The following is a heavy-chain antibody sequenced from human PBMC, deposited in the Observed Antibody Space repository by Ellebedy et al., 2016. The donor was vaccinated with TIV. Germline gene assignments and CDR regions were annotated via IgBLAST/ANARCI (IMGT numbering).Heavy chain of an antibody. D-gene: IGHD1-26*01. CDR1: GYSISSGYY. Sequence: SETLSLTCTVSGYSISSGYYWGWIRQPPGKGLEWLGSIYHNGNTYDNPSLKSRVTISVDTSKNQFSLNLSSVTAADAAVYFCARGVGGNYYADYWGQGTLVTVSS. CDR2: IYHNGNT. V-gene: IGHV4-38-2*02. CDR3: ARGVGGNYYADY. J-gene: IGHJ4*02.